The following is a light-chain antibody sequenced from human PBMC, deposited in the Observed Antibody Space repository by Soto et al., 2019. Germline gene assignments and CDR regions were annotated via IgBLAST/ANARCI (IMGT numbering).Light chain of an antibody. CDR1: QSVSSH. J-gene: IGKJ4*01. CDR3: QRRSDWPLL. CDR2: DAS. Sequence: EIVLTQSPATLSLSPGERATLSCRASQSVSSHLTWYQHIPGQAPRLLIYDASTRANGIPARFSGSGSGTDFTLTISSLAPEDFAVYYCQRRSDWPLLFGGGTRVEIK. V-gene: IGKV3-11*01.